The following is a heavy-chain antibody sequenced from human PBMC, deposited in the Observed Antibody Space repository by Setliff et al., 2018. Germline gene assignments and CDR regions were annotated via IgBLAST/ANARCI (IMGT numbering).Heavy chain of an antibody. CDR3: ARGPIPPYSGSFYWYAFDI. Sequence: SETLSLTCTVSDASIGGSGYYWGWIRQPPGKGPEWIGNIHYSGSTHYNPSLKSRVTISVDTSKNQFSLKLTSVTAADTAVYYCARGPIPPYSGSFYWYAFDIWGQVTMVTVSS. D-gene: IGHD1-26*01. V-gene: IGHV4-39*07. CDR2: IHYSGST. CDR1: DASIGGSGYY. J-gene: IGHJ3*02.